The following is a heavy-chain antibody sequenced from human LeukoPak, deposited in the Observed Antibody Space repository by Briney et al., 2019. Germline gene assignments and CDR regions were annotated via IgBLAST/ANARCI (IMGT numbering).Heavy chain of an antibody. Sequence: ASVKVSCKASGYTFTGHYMHWVRQAPGQGLEWMGRINPNSGGRNYAQKFQGRVTMTRDTSISTAYMELSRLRSDDTAVYYCARHPRDIVVVPAAMETTNWFDPWGQGTLVTVSS. J-gene: IGHJ5*02. V-gene: IGHV1-2*06. CDR2: INPNSGGR. D-gene: IGHD2-2*01. CDR1: GYTFTGHY. CDR3: ARHPRDIVVVPAAMETTNWFDP.